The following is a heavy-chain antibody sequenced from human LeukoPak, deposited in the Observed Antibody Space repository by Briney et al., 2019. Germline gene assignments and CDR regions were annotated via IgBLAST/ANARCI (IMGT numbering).Heavy chain of an antibody. V-gene: IGHV3-23*01. CDR3: AKCPRAVEHSTQRFDY. J-gene: IGHJ4*02. CDR2: ISGSDVST. CDR1: GFTLSNYG. D-gene: IGHD1/OR15-1a*01. Sequence: PGGSLRLSCAASGFTLSNYGMSWVRQAPGKGLEWVSSISGSDVSTYYADSVKGRFTISRDNSQNTLYLQMNRPRAEDTAIYYCAKCPRAVEHSTQRFDYWGQGALVTVSS.